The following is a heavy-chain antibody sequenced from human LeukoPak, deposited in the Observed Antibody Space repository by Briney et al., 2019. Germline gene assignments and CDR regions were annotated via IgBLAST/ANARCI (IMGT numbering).Heavy chain of an antibody. CDR2: IKQDGSEK. CDR1: GFTFSSYW. J-gene: IGHJ4*02. V-gene: IGHV3-7*01. D-gene: IGHD6-13*01. Sequence: QPGGSLRLSCAASGFTFSSYWMSWVRQAPGKGLEWVANIKQDGSEKDYVDSVKGRFTISRNNAKNSMYLQMKRLRAEDTAVYYCARESSSWYEYWGQGTLVTVSS. CDR3: ARESSSWYEY.